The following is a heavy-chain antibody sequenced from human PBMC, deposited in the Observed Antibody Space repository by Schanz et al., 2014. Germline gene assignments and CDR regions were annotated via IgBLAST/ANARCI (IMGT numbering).Heavy chain of an antibody. CDR1: DFSVSGNY. CDR2: ITSTSRYI. J-gene: IGHJ4*02. V-gene: IGHV3-21*01. CDR3: ARGVRVRGIIIDY. D-gene: IGHD3-10*01. Sequence: EVQLVESGGGLVQPGGSLRLSCAASDFSVSGNYMTWVRQAPGKGLEWVSSITSTSRYIYYADSLKGRFTISRDNAKNSVYLQMNSLRAVDTAEYYCARGVRVRGIIIDYWGPGTLVTVSS.